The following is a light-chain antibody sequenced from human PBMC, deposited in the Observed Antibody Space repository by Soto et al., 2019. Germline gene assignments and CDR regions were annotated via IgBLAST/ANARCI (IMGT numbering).Light chain of an antibody. CDR1: QGISNF. J-gene: IGKJ5*01. CDR3: QKYSSVIT. CDR2: AAS. V-gene: IGKV1-27*01. Sequence: DIQMTQSPSSLSASVGDRVTITCRASQGISNFLAWYQQKPGKVPKLLISAASTLQSGVPSRFSGSGSGTDFPLTITSLQPDAVATYCCQKYSSVITFGQGTRLEI.